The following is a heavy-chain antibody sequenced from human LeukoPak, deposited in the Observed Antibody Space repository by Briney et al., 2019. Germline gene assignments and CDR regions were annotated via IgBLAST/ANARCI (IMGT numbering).Heavy chain of an antibody. V-gene: IGHV1-2*02. CDR3: TKNQYSGTIITPLDPFDV. CDR1: GYTFTGYY. CDR2: INPNSGGT. D-gene: IGHD3-10*01. Sequence: ASVKVSCKASGYTFTGYYMHWVRQAPGQGLEWMGWINPNSGGTNYAQKFQGRITMTRDTSINTVYMELNRLRSDDTAVYYCTKNQYSGTIITPLDPFDVWGQGTMVTVSS. J-gene: IGHJ3*01.